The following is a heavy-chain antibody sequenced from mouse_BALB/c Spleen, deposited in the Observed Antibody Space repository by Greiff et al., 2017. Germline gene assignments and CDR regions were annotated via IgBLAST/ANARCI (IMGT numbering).Heavy chain of an antibody. D-gene: IGHD2-3*01. CDR2: ISSGGST. Sequence: EVHLVESGGGLVKPGGSLKLSCAASGFTFSSYAMSWVRQTPEKRLEWVASISSGGSTYYPDSVKGRFTISRDNARNILYLQMSSLRSEDTAMYYCARGRDDGYYWFAYWGQGTLVTVSA. V-gene: IGHV5-6-5*01. CDR3: ARGRDDGYYWFAY. J-gene: IGHJ3*01. CDR1: GFTFSSYA.